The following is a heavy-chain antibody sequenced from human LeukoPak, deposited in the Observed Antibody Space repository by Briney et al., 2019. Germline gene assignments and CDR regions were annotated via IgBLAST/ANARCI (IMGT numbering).Heavy chain of an antibody. CDR1: GFTVSSNY. V-gene: IGHV3-53*01. Sequence: GGSLRLSCAASGFTVSSNYMSWVRQAPGKGLEWVSVIYSGGSTYYADSVKGRFTTSRDNSKNTLYLQMNSLRAEDTAVYYCARANWGYYFDYWGQGTLVTVSS. D-gene: IGHD7-27*01. CDR3: ARANWGYYFDY. CDR2: IYSGGST. J-gene: IGHJ4*02.